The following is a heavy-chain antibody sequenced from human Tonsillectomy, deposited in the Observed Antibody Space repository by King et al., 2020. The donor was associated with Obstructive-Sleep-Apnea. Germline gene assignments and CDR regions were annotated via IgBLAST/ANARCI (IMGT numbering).Heavy chain of an antibody. V-gene: IGHV3-23*04. CDR2: ISGSDGRT. CDR1: GFTFSSYA. CDR3: AKSLYSGISDADD. D-gene: IGHD3-10*01. Sequence: VQLVESGGGLVQPGGSLRLSCAASGFTFSSYAMTWVRQAPGKGLDWVSCISGSDGRTYYADSVKGRFTISRDNSKNTLYLQMNSLRAEDTAVYYCAKSLYSGISDADDWGQGTLVTVSS. J-gene: IGHJ4*02.